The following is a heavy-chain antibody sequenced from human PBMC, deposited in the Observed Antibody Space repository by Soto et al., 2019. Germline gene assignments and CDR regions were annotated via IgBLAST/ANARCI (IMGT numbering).Heavy chain of an antibody. V-gene: IGHV3-48*03. J-gene: IGHJ4*02. CDR3: AKVAPFILGSPI. CDR2: ITGSGGAI. Sequence: GGSLRLSCTASGFDFSGSEMNWFRQTPGKGLEWLAYITGSGGAIFHADSVKGRFSISRDNAKNSLFLEMNTLTVDDAGVYYCAKVAPFILGSPIWGQGTLVTVPQ. D-gene: IGHD2-21*01. CDR1: GFDFSGSE.